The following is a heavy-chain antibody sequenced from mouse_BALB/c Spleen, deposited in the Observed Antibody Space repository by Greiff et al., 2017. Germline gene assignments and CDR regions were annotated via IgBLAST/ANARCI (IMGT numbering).Heavy chain of an antibody. V-gene: IGHV1-63*02. D-gene: IGHD1-1*01. J-gene: IGHJ4*01. CDR2: IYPGGGYT. CDR3: AGRAVVATRGAMDY. CDR1: GYTFTNYW. Sequence: QVQLQQSGAELVRPGPSVKISCKASGYTFTNYWLGWVKQRPGHGLEWIGDIYPGGGYTNYNEKFKGKATLTADTSSSTAYMQLSSLTSEDSAVYVWAGRAVVATRGAMDYWGQGTAVTVSA.